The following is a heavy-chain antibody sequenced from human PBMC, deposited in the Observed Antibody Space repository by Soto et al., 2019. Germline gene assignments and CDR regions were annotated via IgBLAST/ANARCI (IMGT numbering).Heavy chain of an antibody. V-gene: IGHV3-30*18. J-gene: IGHJ1*01. D-gene: IGHD2-2*01. CDR2: ISYDGSKT. Sequence: QVQLVESGGGVVQPGRSLRLSCAASGFTFNTYGMHRVRQAPGKGLEWVAIISYDGSKTNYADSVKGRFTVSRDNSKNTLYLQMNSLRAEDTAVYYCAKDRQGYCISSSCYYFHWGQGTLVTVSS. CDR3: AKDRQGYCISSSCYYFH. CDR1: GFTFNTYG.